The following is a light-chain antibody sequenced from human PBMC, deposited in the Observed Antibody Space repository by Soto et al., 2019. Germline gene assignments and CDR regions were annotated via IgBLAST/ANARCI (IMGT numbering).Light chain of an antibody. Sequence: VMTQAPATLSVSPGERATLSCRASQTINNNFAWYQLKDAQVPRLVTSGAFTRATDIPARFSGSGSGTEYTLTISSLQSEDFAEYHCQEYNTWPQTFGQGTKVELK. CDR3: QEYNTWPQT. V-gene: IGKV3-15*01. CDR2: GAF. J-gene: IGKJ1*01. CDR1: QTINNN.